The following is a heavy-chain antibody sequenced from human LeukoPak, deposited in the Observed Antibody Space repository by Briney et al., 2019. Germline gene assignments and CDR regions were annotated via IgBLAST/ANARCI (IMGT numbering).Heavy chain of an antibody. Sequence: ASVKVSCKASGYTFTCYDLNWVRQATGQGLEWMGWMNPNSGNTGYAPKFQGRVTMTRNTSISTAYMELSSLRSEDTAVYYCARKGPANYYYYYMDVWGKGTSVTVSS. CDR1: GYTFTCYD. D-gene: IGHD2-2*01. CDR3: ARKGPANYYYYYMDV. J-gene: IGHJ6*03. V-gene: IGHV1-8*01. CDR2: MNPNSGNT.